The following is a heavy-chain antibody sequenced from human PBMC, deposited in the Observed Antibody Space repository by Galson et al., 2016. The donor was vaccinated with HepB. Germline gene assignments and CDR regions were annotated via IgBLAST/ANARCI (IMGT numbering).Heavy chain of an antibody. CDR1: GFTFSSYA. J-gene: IGHJ4*02. Sequence: SLRLSCAASGFTFSSYAMSWVRQAPGKGLEWVSVISAASNTYYTDSVKGRFTISRDNSQTTLYLQMNSLRAEGTAVYYCAKDQFLGVVPAATDYWGQGTLVTVSS. CDR3: AKDQFLGVVPAATDY. D-gene: IGHD2-2*01. V-gene: IGHV3-23*01. CDR2: ISAASNT.